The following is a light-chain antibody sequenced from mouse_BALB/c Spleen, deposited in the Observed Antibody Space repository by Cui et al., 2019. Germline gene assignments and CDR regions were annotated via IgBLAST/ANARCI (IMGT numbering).Light chain of an antibody. J-gene: IGKJ5*01. CDR1: SSVSY. CDR2: DTS. Sequence: QIVLTQSPAIMSASPGEKVTMTCSASSSVSYMHWYQQKSGTSPKRWIYDTSKLVSGVPARFSGSGSGTSYSLTISSTEAEDAATYYCQQWSSNPLTFGAGTKLELK. CDR3: QQWSSNPLT. V-gene: IGKV4-59*01.